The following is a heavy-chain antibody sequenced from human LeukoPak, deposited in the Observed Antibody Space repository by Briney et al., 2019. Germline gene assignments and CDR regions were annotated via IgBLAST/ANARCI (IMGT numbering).Heavy chain of an antibody. CDR3: ARDDAGSYYVIDY. CDR2: INSDGSST. V-gene: IGHV3-74*01. D-gene: IGHD1-26*01. Sequence: GGSLRLSCAASGFTFSSYWMHWVRQAPGKGLVWVSRINSDGSSTNYADSVKGRFTISRDNSKNTLDLQMNSLRGEETAVYYCARDDAGSYYVIDYWGQGTLVTVSS. CDR1: GFTFSSYW. J-gene: IGHJ4*02.